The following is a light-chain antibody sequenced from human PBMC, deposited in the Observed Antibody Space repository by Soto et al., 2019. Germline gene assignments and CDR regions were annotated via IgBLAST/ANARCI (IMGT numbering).Light chain of an antibody. CDR3: QQYYSTPWT. J-gene: IGKJ1*01. Sequence: DIVMTQSPDSLAVSLGERATINCKSSQSVLYSSNNKNYLAWYPHKPVQPPNLLIYWASTRESGVPDRFSGSGSGTDFTLTISSLQAEDVAVYYCQQYYSTPWTFGQGTKVEIK. CDR2: WAS. V-gene: IGKV4-1*01. CDR1: QSVLYSSNNKNY.